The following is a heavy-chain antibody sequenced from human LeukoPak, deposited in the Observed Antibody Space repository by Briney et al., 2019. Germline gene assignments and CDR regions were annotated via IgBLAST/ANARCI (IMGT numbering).Heavy chain of an antibody. V-gene: IGHV3-23*01. D-gene: IGHD3-3*01. J-gene: IGHJ3*02. CDR1: GFTFSSYA. Sequence: PGGSLRLSCAASGFTFSSYAMSWVRQAPGKGLEWVSSISGSGGSTYYADSVKRLFTISRENSKHTLYLQMNSLRAEDTAVYYCAKEIGRFLEWLFSHDAFDIWGQGTMVTVSS. CDR3: AKEIGRFLEWLFSHDAFDI. CDR2: ISGSGGST.